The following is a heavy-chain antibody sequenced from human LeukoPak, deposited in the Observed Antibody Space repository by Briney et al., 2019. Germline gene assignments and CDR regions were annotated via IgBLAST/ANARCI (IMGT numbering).Heavy chain of an antibody. D-gene: IGHD3-22*01. CDR2: IWHDGGKR. V-gene: IGHV3-33*08. CDR1: GFTFSTYA. J-gene: IGHJ5*02. CDR3: ARDADTSEFFSWLDL. Sequence: GGSLRLSCAASGFTFSTYAMYWVRQAPGKGLEWVALIWHDGGKRYYADSVKGRFTISRDNSKNTLYLQMTTLRAEDTAVYYCARDADTSEFFSWLDLWGQGTLVTVSS.